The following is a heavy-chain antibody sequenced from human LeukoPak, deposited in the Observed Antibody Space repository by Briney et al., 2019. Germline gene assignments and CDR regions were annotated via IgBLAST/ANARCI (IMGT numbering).Heavy chain of an antibody. CDR1: GVTFDDYG. Sequence: VGSLRLSCAASGVTFDDYGMSWVRQPPGKGLEWFSGINWNGGRTGYADSVKGPFTISRDNAKNSLYLQMNSLRAEDTALYCCARDSALSYSYMDVWGKGTTVTVSS. CDR2: INWNGGRT. V-gene: IGHV3-20*04. J-gene: IGHJ6*03. CDR3: ARDSALSYSYMDV. D-gene: IGHD2-21*01.